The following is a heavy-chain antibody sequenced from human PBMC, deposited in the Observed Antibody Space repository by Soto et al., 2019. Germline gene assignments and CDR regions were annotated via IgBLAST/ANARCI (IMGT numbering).Heavy chain of an antibody. CDR2: INRDGSTT. Sequence: VGSLRLSCVASGFTLSTYWVHWVRQAPGKGLVWVSRINRDGSTTTYADSVKGRFTISRDNAKNTLYLQMNSLRAEDTAVYYCARDLTGPFDDWGQGTLVTVSS. V-gene: IGHV3-74*01. CDR3: ARDLTGPFDD. D-gene: IGHD1-20*01. J-gene: IGHJ4*02. CDR1: GFTLSTYW.